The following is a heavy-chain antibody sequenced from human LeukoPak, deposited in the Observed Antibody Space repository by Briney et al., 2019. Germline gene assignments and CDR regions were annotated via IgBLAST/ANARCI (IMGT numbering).Heavy chain of an antibody. CDR1: GVTFSSYT. Sequence: PGGSLRLSSAASGVTFSSYTMMGVPQAPGKGLEGVSDISGSGGSTYYADSGKGRFTISRDNSKNTLYLQMTSLRAEDTVVYYCAKDRGTYYDFWSGHRLLFDYWGQGTLVTVSS. CDR3: AKDRGTYYDFWSGHRLLFDY. V-gene: IGHV3-23*01. D-gene: IGHD3-3*01. J-gene: IGHJ4*02. CDR2: ISGSGGST.